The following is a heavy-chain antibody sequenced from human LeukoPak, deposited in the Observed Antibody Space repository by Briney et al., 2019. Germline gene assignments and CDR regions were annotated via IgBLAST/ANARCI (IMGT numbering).Heavy chain of an antibody. CDR2: IRYDGSNK. CDR3: AKARSGPNDAFDI. D-gene: IGHD5-12*01. J-gene: IGHJ3*02. V-gene: IGHV3-30*02. Sequence: PGGSLRLSCAASGFTFNNYGMHWVRQAPGKGLEWVTFIRYDGSNKYYVDSVEGRFTISRDNSKNTMYLQMNSLRTEDTAVYYCAKARSGPNDAFDIWGQGTMVTVSS. CDR1: GFTFNNYG.